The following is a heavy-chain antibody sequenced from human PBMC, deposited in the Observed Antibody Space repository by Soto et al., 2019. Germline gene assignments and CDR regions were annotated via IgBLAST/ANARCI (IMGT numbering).Heavy chain of an antibody. J-gene: IGHJ4*02. D-gene: IGHD3-3*01. CDR3: AHRVLRTVFGLVTTTAIYFDF. CDR2: LYWDDDK. Sequence: QITLNESGPTQVKPRQTLTLTCTFSGFSLTTSGVGVGWIRQSPGKAPEWLALLYWDDDKRYSPSLKSRLTITKDSSKNPVVLTLSHLDPADTATYSCAHRVLRTVFGLVTTTAIYFDFWGQGTPVAVSS. CDR1: GFSLTTSGVG. V-gene: IGHV2-5*02.